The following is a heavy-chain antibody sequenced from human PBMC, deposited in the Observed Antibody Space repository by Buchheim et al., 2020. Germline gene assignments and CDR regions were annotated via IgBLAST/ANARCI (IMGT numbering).Heavy chain of an antibody. Sequence: QLQLQESGPGLVKPSETLSLTCTVSGGSISSSSYYWGWIRQPPGKGLEWIGSIYYSGSTYYNPSLKSRVIISVDTSKNQFSLKLSSVTAADTAVYYCARQGVGAMDHNWFDPWGQGTL. CDR1: GGSISSSSYY. CDR2: IYYSGST. J-gene: IGHJ5*02. CDR3: ARQGVGAMDHNWFDP. V-gene: IGHV4-39*01. D-gene: IGHD1-26*01.